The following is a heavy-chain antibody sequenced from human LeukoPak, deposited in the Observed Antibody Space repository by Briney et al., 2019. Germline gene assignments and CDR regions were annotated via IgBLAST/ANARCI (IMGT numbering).Heavy chain of an antibody. J-gene: IGHJ4*02. CDR2: IYSGGST. CDR3: ARVYTHPYSGYDL. CDR1: GFTVSSNY. V-gene: IGHV3-53*01. D-gene: IGHD5-12*01. Sequence: GGSLRLSCAASGFTVSSNYMSWVRQAPGKGLEWVSVIYSGGSTYYADSVKGRFTISRDNSKNTLYLQMNSLRAEDTAVYYCARVYTHPYSGYDLWGQGTLVTVSS.